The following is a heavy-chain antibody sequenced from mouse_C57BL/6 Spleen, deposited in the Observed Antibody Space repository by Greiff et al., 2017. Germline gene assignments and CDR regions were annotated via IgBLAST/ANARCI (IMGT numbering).Heavy chain of an antibody. Sequence: EVMLVESGGGLVKPGGSLKLSCAASGFTFSSYAMSWVRQTPEQRLEWVATISDGGSYTYYPDNVKGRFTISRDNAKNNLYLQMSHLKSEDTAMYYCARDLPVKGNAMDYWGQGTSVTVSS. V-gene: IGHV5-4*01. CDR2: ISDGGSYT. J-gene: IGHJ4*01. CDR1: GFTFSSYA. D-gene: IGHD6-1*01. CDR3: ARDLPVKGNAMDY.